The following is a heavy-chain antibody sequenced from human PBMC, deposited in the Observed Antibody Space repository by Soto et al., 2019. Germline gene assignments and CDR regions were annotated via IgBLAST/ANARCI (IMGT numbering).Heavy chain of an antibody. J-gene: IGHJ3*02. CDR3: ARGGVADYDFWSGYSHDAFDI. D-gene: IGHD3-3*01. Sequence: TLSLTCTVSGCSMISGDYYWSWIRQPPGKGLEWIGYIYYGGSTYYNPSLKSRVTISVDTSKNQFSLKLSSVTAADTAVYYCARGGVADYDFWSGYSHDAFDIWGHGTMVTVSS. CDR2: IYYGGST. V-gene: IGHV4-30-4*01. CDR1: GCSMISGDYY.